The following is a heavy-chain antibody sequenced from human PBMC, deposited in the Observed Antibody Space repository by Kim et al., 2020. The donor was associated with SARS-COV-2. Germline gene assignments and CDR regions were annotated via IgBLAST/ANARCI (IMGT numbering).Heavy chain of an antibody. CDR2: ISGDGGGT. V-gene: IGHV3-43*02. D-gene: IGHD6-13*01. CDR3: AKDAPYSSTWYDAFDI. J-gene: IGHJ3*02. CDR1: GFTFHNYA. Sequence: GGSLRLSCAASGFTFHNYAMHWVRQAPGKGLEWVSVISGDGGGTHYADSVKGRFTISRDNSKNSLYLQMKSLRIEDTGLYYCAKDAPYSSTWYDAFDIWGKGTMVTVSS.